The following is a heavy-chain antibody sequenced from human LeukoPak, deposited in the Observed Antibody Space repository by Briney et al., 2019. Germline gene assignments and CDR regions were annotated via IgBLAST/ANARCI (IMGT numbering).Heavy chain of an antibody. Sequence: NPGGSLRLSCAASGFTFSSYSMNWVRQAPGKGLEWVSSISSRNSYIYYADSVKGRFTISRDNAKNSLYLQMNSLRAEDTAVYYCARSLIDYDILTGYYESHYFDYWGQGTLVTVS. V-gene: IGHV3-21*01. J-gene: IGHJ4*02. CDR1: GFTFSSYS. CDR3: ARSLIDYDILTGYYESHYFDY. D-gene: IGHD3-9*01. CDR2: ISSRNSYI.